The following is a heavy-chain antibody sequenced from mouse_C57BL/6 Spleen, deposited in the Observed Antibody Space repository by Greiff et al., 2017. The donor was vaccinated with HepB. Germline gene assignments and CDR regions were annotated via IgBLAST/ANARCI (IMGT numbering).Heavy chain of an antibody. J-gene: IGHJ3*01. CDR1: GYTFTDYY. CDR3: ARGDTTVDY. Sequence: VQLQQSGAELVRPGASVKLSCKASGYTFTDYYINWVKQRPGQGLEWIARIYPGSGNTYYNEKFKGKATLTAEKSSSTAYMQLSSLTSEDSAVYFDARGDTTVDYWGQGTLVTVSA. D-gene: IGHD1-1*01. CDR2: IYPGSGNT. V-gene: IGHV1-76*01.